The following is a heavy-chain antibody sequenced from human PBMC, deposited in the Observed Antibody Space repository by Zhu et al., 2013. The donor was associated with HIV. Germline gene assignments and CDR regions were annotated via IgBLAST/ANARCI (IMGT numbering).Heavy chain of an antibody. D-gene: IGHD3-10*01. CDR3: AKDRASIMVRGIIHIED. Sequence: VQLLESGGGMGQPGRSLRLSCAASGFTFSSHGMHWVRQAPGKGLEWVAVISYDGSNKYYADSVKGRFTISRDNSKNTLYLQMNSLRADDTAVYYCAKDRASIMVRGIIHIEDWGQGTLVTVSS. V-gene: IGHV3-30*18. CDR1: GFTFSSHG. J-gene: IGHJ4*02. CDR2: ISYDGSNK.